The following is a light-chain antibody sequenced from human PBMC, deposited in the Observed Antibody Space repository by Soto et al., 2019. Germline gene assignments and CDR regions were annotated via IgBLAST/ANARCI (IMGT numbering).Light chain of an antibody. CDR1: ESVSSN. Sequence: EIVMTRSPATLAVSHGERATLSCRASESVSSNLAWYQQNPGQAPRLLIYGASTRATDIPARFSGSGSGTEFTLTISSLQSEDFAVYYCQQYHNWPPRTFGQGTKVDIK. CDR3: QQYHNWPPRT. J-gene: IGKJ1*01. CDR2: GAS. V-gene: IGKV3-15*01.